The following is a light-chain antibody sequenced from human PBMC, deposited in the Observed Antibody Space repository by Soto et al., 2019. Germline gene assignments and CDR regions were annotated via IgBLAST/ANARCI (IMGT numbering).Light chain of an antibody. Sequence: EIVLTQSPGTLSLSPGERATLSCRASQSVSSYLAWYQQKPGQAPRLFIYHVSRRATGIPDRFSGSGSGTDFTLTISRLEPEDFAVYYCQQYGSSRTFGQGTRLEIK. CDR1: QSVSSY. CDR2: HVS. CDR3: QQYGSSRT. J-gene: IGKJ1*01. V-gene: IGKV3-20*01.